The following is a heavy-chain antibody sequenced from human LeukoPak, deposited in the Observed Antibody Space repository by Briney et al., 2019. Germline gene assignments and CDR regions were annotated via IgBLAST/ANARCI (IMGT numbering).Heavy chain of an antibody. CDR2: ISYDGSNK. Sequence: GGSLRLSCAASGFXFSSYGMNWVRQAPGKGLEWVAVISYDGSNKYYADSVKGRFTISRDNSKNTLFVQMSSLRAEDTAVYYCARGEYYSDTSSYFDYWGQGTLVTVSS. CDR3: ARGEYYSDTSSYFDY. D-gene: IGHD3-22*01. CDR1: GFXFSSYG. J-gene: IGHJ4*02. V-gene: IGHV3-30*03.